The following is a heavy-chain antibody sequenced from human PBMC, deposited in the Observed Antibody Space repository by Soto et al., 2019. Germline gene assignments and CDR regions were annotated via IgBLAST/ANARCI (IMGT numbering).Heavy chain of an antibody. V-gene: IGHV1-46*01. CDR1: GYTFTSYY. CDR3: ARENAGGGSYYIDY. Sequence: QVQLVQSGAEVKKPGASVKVSCKASGYTFTSYYMHWVRQAPGQGLEWMGIINPSGGSTSYAQKCQGRVTMTRDTSTSTVCMELSSLGSEDTAVYYCARENAGGGSYYIDYWGQGTLVTVSS. J-gene: IGHJ4*02. CDR2: INPSGGST. D-gene: IGHD1-26*01.